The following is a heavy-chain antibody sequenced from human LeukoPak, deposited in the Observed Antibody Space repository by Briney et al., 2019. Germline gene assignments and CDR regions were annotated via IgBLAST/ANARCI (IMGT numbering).Heavy chain of an antibody. CDR1: GSTFSSYS. V-gene: IGHV3-21*01. Sequence: GGSLRLSCAASGSTFSSYSMNWVRQAPGKGLEWVSCISSSSYIYYADSVKGRFTISRDNAKNSLYLQMNSLRAKDTAVYYCARAAGYYDSSRPFDYWGQGTLVTVSS. CDR3: ARAAGYYDSSRPFDY. CDR2: ISSSSYI. J-gene: IGHJ4*02. D-gene: IGHD3-22*01.